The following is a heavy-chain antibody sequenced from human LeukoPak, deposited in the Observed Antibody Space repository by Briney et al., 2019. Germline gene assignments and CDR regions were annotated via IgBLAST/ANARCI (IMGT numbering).Heavy chain of an antibody. D-gene: IGHD3-10*01. Sequence: GGSLRLSCITSGFTFGDYAMGWVRQAPGKGLEWVGFIRSKAYTGTTDYAASVKGRFTISRDDSKNIAYLQMNSLKTEDTAVYYCTRNVRSMVRGAVGYYMDVWGKGTTVTISS. CDR3: TRNVRSMVRGAVGYYMDV. CDR1: GFTFGDYA. CDR2: IRSKAYTGTT. J-gene: IGHJ6*03. V-gene: IGHV3-49*04.